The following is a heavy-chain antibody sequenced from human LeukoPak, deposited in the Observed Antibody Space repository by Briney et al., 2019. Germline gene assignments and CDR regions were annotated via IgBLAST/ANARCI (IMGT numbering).Heavy chain of an antibody. Sequence: PGGSLRLSCAASGFTVSSNYMIWVRQAPGKGLEWVSVIYSGGSTYYADSVKGRFTISRDNSKNTLYLQMNSLRAEDTAVYYCARAGPYYYYGMDVWGQGTTVTVSS. CDR3: ARAGPYYYYGMDV. CDR1: GFTVSSNY. D-gene: IGHD2-8*02. V-gene: IGHV3-66*01. J-gene: IGHJ6*02. CDR2: IYSGGST.